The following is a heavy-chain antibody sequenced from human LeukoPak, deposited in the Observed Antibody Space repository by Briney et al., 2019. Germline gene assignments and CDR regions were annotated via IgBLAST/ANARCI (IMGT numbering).Heavy chain of an antibody. CDR1: GYTFTSYG. CDR3: ARGYPRQLLYYYYYYMDV. V-gene: IGHV1-18*01. Sequence: GASVKVSCKASGYTFTSYGIGWVRPAPGQGLEWMGWISAYNGNTNYAQKLQGRVTKTTDKSTSTAYMELRSLRSDDTAVYYCARGYPRQLLYYYYYYMDVWGKGTTVTVSS. D-gene: IGHD2-2*02. J-gene: IGHJ6*03. CDR2: ISAYNGNT.